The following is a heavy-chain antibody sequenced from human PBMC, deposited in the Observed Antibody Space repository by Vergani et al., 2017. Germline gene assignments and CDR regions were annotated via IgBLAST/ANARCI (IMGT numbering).Heavy chain of an antibody. J-gene: IGHJ4*02. Sequence: QVQLQESGPGLVKPSQTLSLTCTVSGGSISSGSYYWSWIRQPAGKGLEWIGRIYTSGSTNYNPSLKSRVTISVDTSKNQFSLKLSSVTAADTAVYYCARDGGLVGYWGQGTLVTVSS. D-gene: IGHD3-16*01. CDR1: GGSISSGSYY. V-gene: IGHV4-61*02. CDR3: ARDGGLVGY. CDR2: IYTSGST.